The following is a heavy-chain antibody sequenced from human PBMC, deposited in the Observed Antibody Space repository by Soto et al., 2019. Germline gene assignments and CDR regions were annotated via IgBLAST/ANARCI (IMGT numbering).Heavy chain of an antibody. D-gene: IGHD6-19*01. J-gene: IGHJ6*02. CDR1: GYTFSNYG. Sequence: QVQLVQSGAEVKKPGASVTVSCKTSGYTFSNYGINWVRQAPGQGREWMGWISGYNVNTNYAQTVQGRVTMTTDTYTCTVYMELRSLKSDDTAIYYCSRFIMVGGWFDPNYYHGMDVWGQGTTVTVSS. CDR2: ISGYNVNT. V-gene: IGHV1-18*01. CDR3: SRFIMVGGWFDPNYYHGMDV.